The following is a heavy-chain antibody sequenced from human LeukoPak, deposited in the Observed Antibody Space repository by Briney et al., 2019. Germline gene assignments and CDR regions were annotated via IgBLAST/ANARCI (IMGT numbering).Heavy chain of an antibody. V-gene: IGHV3-9*01. Sequence: GVSLRLSCAVSGFNFDDYAMHWVRHAPGRGLEWVSGINWKTGNGIYADSVKGRFTISRDNAKNSLYLQMSSLRAEDTALYYCTRRAARWQFDLWGRGTLLTVSS. D-gene: IGHD5-24*01. CDR1: GFNFDDYA. J-gene: IGHJ2*01. CDR2: INWKTGNG. CDR3: TRRAARWQFDL.